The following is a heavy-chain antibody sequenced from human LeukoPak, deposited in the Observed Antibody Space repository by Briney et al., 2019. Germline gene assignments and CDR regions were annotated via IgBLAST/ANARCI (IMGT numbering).Heavy chain of an antibody. J-gene: IGHJ4*02. CDR2: ISGSGDIV. Sequence: GGSLRLSCAASGFTFSSYAMSWVRQAPGKGLEWVSAISGSGDIVSCADFVRGRFTVSRDNSKRTMYLQIHSLRAEDTAIYYCAKVYGLSRGVIPQKYFDLWGQGTLVTVSS. D-gene: IGHD3-10*01. V-gene: IGHV3-23*01. CDR1: GFTFSSYA. CDR3: AKVYGLSRGVIPQKYFDL.